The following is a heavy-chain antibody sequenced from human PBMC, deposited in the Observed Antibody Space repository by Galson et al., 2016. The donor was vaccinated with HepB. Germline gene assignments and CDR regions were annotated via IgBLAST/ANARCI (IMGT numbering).Heavy chain of an antibody. D-gene: IGHD2-21*01. CDR1: GFTFSSYA. CDR3: ANRLPGVSPGRN. V-gene: IGHV3-23*01. J-gene: IGHJ4*02. CDR2: IGSTGIDT. Sequence: LSCAASGFTFSSYAMSWVCQAPGKGLEWVSVIGSTGIDTHYADSVRGRFTISRDNSKNTLYLQMNSLRAEDTAVYYCANRLPGVSPGRNWGQGTLVTVSS.